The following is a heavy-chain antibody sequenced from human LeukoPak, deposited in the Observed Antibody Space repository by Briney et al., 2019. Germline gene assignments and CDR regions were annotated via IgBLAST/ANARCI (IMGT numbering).Heavy chain of an antibody. V-gene: IGHV4-34*01. Sequence: SETLSLTCAVYGGSFSGYYWSWIRQPPGKGLEWIGEINHSGSTNYNPSLKSRVTISVDTSKNQFSLKLSSVTAADTAVYYRAGGGGYYYMDVWDKGTTVTVSS. CDR1: GGSFSGYY. CDR3: AGGGGYYYMDV. CDR2: INHSGST. J-gene: IGHJ6*03.